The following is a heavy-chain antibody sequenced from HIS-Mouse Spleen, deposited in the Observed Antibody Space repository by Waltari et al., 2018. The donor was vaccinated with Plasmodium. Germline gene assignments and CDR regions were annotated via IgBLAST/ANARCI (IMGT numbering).Heavy chain of an antibody. CDR3: ARVTSSGVYWYFDL. CDR1: GGSISSSSYY. Sequence: QLQLQESGPGLVKPSETLSLTCTVSGGSISSSSYYWGWIRQPPGKGLEWIGSIYYSGSTYYNPSLKSRVTISVDTSKNQFSLKLSSVTAADTAVYYCARVTSSGVYWYFDLWGRGTLVTVSS. V-gene: IGHV4-39*01. J-gene: IGHJ2*01. CDR2: IYYSGST. D-gene: IGHD3-3*01.